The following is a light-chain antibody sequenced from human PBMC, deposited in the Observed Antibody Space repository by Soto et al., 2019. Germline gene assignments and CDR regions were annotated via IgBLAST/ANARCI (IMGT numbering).Light chain of an antibody. CDR3: QHYNSYSEA. V-gene: IGKV1-5*03. J-gene: IGKJ1*01. Sequence: DIQMTQAPSSLSAPVGDRVTITCRASESISIWLAWYQQKPGKAPNLLINKASSLQSGVPSRFSGSGSGTEFTLTISSLQPDDFATYYCQHYNSYSEAFGQGTKVDIK. CDR1: ESISIW. CDR2: KAS.